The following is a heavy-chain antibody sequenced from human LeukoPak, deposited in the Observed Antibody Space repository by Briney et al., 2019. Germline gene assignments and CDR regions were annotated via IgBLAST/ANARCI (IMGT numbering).Heavy chain of an antibody. CDR1: GGSFSGYY. D-gene: IGHD3-3*01. V-gene: IGHV4-34*01. CDR3: ARGNVGGGYYYYFDY. CDR2: INHSGST. Sequence: SQTLSLTCAVYGGSFSGYYWSWIRQPPRKWLEWIGEINHSGSTNYNPSLKSRVTISVDTSKNQFSLKLSSVTAADTAVYYCARGNVGGGYYYYFDYWGQGTLVTVSS. J-gene: IGHJ4*02.